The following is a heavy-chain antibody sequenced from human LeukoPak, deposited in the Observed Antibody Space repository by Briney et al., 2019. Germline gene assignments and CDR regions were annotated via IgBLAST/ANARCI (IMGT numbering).Heavy chain of an antibody. CDR2: ISYDGSNK. CDR1: GFTFSSYA. D-gene: IGHD3-22*01. V-gene: IGHV3-30*14. CDR3: ARGHDYDSSVAY. J-gene: IGHJ4*02. Sequence: GGSLRLSCAASGFTFSSYAMHWVRQAPGKGLEWVAVISYDGSNKYYADSVKGRFTISRDNSKNTVDLQMNSLRAEDTAVYYCARGHDYDSSVAYWGQGTLVTVSS.